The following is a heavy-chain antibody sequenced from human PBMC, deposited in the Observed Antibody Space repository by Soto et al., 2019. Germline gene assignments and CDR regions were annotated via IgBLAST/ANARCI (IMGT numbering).Heavy chain of an antibody. CDR1: GGSISSGSYN. V-gene: IGHV4-39*01. Sequence: SETLSLTCTVSGGSISSGSYNWGWIRQPPGKGLEWIGSIYYSGSTYYNPSLKSRVTISVDTPKNQFSLNLTSVTAADTAVYYCARSTIAPHLFMYPFDYWGQGTLVTVSS. D-gene: IGHD6-6*01. CDR3: ARSTIAPHLFMYPFDY. J-gene: IGHJ4*01. CDR2: IYYSGST.